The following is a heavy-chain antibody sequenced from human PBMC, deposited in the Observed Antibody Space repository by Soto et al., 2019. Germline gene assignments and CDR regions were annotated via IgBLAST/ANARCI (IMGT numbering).Heavy chain of an antibody. V-gene: IGHV1-3*01. CDR3: AIDPYSGSYVAFDI. CDR2: INAGDCNT. J-gene: IGHJ3*02. CDR1: GYNFTRYA. Sequence: ASVNVSCKASGYNFTRYAIHWVRQAPGQRLDWMRWINAGDCNTKYSQKFQGRVTITRDTSASTAYMELSSLRSEDTAVYYCAIDPYSGSYVAFDIWGQGTMVTVSS. D-gene: IGHD1-26*01.